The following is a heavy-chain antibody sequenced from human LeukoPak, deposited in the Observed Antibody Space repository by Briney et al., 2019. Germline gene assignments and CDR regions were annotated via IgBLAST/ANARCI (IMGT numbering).Heavy chain of an antibody. D-gene: IGHD2-21*02. CDR2: ISYDGSHK. CDR1: GFTFSGYG. J-gene: IGHJ4*02. CDR3: AKDSCGGDCYSFDY. Sequence: PGGSLRLSCAASGFTFSGYGMHWVRQAPGKGLEWVAVISYDGSHKYYADCVKGRFTISRDSSKNTLCLQMNSLRAEDTAVYYCAKDSCGGDCYSFDYWGQGTLVTVSS. V-gene: IGHV3-30*18.